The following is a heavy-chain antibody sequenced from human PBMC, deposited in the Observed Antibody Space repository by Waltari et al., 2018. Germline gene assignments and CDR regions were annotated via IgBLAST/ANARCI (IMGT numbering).Heavy chain of an antibody. CDR3: ARGRRYCSSTSCYRFDY. D-gene: IGHD2-2*02. Sequence: QVQLVQSGAEVKKPGSSVKVSCKASGGTFSSYAISWVRQAPGQGLEWMGGIIPIFGTANYEQKFQGRVTITADESTSTAYMELSSLRSEDTAVYYCARGRRYCSSTSCYRFDYWGQGTLVTVSS. CDR2: IIPIFGTA. V-gene: IGHV1-69*01. CDR1: GGTFSSYA. J-gene: IGHJ4*02.